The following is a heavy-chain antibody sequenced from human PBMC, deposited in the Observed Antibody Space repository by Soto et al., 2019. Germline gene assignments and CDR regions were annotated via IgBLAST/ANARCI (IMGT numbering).Heavy chain of an antibody. CDR1: GYAFTTYG. J-gene: IGHJ4*02. Sequence: QVHLVQSGAEVKKPGASVKVSCKGSGYAFTTYGITWVRQAPGQGLEWMGWISAHNGNTNYAQKLQGRVTVTRDTSQSTAYMELRSLRSDDTAVYYCARGRYGDYWGQGALVTVSS. V-gene: IGHV1-18*01. CDR2: ISAHNGNT. CDR3: ARGRYGDY. D-gene: IGHD1-1*01.